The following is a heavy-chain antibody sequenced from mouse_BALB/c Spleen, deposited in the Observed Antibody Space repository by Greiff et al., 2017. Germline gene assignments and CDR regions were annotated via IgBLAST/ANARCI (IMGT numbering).Heavy chain of an antibody. CDR2: INPSNGRT. CDR1: GYTFTSYW. V-gene: IGHV1S81*02. J-gene: IGHJ1*01. Sequence: QVQLKQPGAELVKPGASVKLSCKASGYTFTSYWMHWVKQRPGQGLEWIGEINPSNGRTNYNEKFKSKATLTVDKSSSTAYMQLSSLTSEDSAVYYCAREGGYWYFDVWGAGTTVTVSS. CDR3: AREGGYWYFDV.